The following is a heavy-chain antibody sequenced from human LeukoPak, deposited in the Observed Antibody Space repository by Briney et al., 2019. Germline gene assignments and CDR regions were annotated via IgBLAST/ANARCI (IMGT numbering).Heavy chain of an antibody. V-gene: IGHV3-30*02. J-gene: IGHJ4*02. CDR3: ARVGRGYSFNVYYFDY. D-gene: IGHD5-18*01. CDR1: GFTFSSYG. Sequence: GGSLRLSCAASGFTFSSYGMHWVRQAPGKGLEWVAFIRYDGSNKYFADSVKGRFTISRDSSKNTLYLQMNSLRAEDTAVFYCARVGRGYSFNVYYFDYWGQGTLVTVSS. CDR2: IRYDGSNK.